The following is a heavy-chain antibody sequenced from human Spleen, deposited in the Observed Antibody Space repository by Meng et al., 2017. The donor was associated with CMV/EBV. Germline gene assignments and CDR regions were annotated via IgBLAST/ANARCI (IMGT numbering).Heavy chain of an antibody. J-gene: IGHJ6*02. D-gene: IGHD6-6*01. CDR2: INHSGST. CDR3: ARAKQLDRGYYYPYYVMDV. Sequence: SFSGYYWSWIRQPPGKGLEWIGEINHSGSTNYNPSLKSRVTISVDTSTNQFSLKLSSVTAADTAVYYCARAKQLDRGYYYPYYVMDVWGQGTTVTVSS. V-gene: IGHV4-34*01. CDR1: SFSGYY.